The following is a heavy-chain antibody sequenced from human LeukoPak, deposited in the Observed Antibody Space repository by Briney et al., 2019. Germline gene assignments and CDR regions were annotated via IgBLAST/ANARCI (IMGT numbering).Heavy chain of an antibody. CDR1: GGTFSSYA. CDR2: IIPIFGTA. CDR3: ASLQDCSSTSCYTSWFDP. D-gene: IGHD2-2*02. J-gene: IGHJ5*02. Sequence: VASVKVSCKASGGTFSSYAISWVRQAPGQGLEWMGGIIPIFGTANYAQKFQGRVTITADESTSTAYMELSGLRSEDTAVYYCASLQDCSSTSCYTSWFDPWGQGTLVTVSS. V-gene: IGHV1-69*13.